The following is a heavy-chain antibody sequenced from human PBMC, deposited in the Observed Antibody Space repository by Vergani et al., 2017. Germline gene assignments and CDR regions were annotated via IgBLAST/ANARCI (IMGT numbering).Heavy chain of an antibody. J-gene: IGHJ5*02. CDR2: IYYSGST. CDR3: ARHSTVEWLVKLGWIDP. CDR1: GTSIKSSNYY. D-gene: IGHD6-19*01. V-gene: IGHV4-39*01. Sequence: QLQLQESCPGLVKPSATLSLTCSVSGTSIKSSNYYLGWTRQPPGKGLEWIASIYYSGSTYYNPSLKSRVTISVDTSKNQFSLKLSSVTAADTAVYFCARHSTVEWLVKLGWIDPWGQGILVTVSS.